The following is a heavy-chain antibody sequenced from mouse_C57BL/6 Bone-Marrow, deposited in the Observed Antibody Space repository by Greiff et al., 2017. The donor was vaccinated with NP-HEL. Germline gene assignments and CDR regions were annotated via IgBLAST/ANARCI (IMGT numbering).Heavy chain of an antibody. CDR3: TTGVLLRYYAMDY. CDR2: IDPENGDT. D-gene: IGHD1-1*01. J-gene: IGHJ4*01. V-gene: IGHV14-4*01. CDR1: GFNIKDYY. Sequence: VQLKESGAELVRPGASVKLSCTASGFNIKDYYMHWVKQRPEQGLEWIGWIDPENGDTEYASKFQGKATITADTSSNTAYLQLSSLTSEDTAVYYCTTGVLLRYYAMDYWGQGTSVTVSS.